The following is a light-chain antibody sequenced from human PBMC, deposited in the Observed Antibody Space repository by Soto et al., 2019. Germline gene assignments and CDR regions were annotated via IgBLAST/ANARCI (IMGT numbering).Light chain of an antibody. CDR2: WAS. CDR1: QSLLYSSNNKNY. V-gene: IGKV4-1*01. J-gene: IGKJ1*01. Sequence: DIVMTQSPDSLAVSLGERATIDCKSSQSLLYSSNNKNYLAWYQQKPGQPPKLLIYWASTRESGVPNRFSGSGSGTDFTLTISSLQAEDVAVYYCHQYYTTPWTFGQGTKVEVK. CDR3: HQYYTTPWT.